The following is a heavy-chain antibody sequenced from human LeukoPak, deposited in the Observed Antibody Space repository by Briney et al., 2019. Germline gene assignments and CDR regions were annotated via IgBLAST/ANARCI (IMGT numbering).Heavy chain of an antibody. D-gene: IGHD3-3*01. CDR2: LKSKTDGGTT. V-gene: IGHV3-15*01. CDR3: TTGGPWDFCSGYYFDY. J-gene: IGHJ4*02. CDR1: GFTFSIAW. Sequence: GGSLRLSCAASGFTFSIAWMSWVRQAPGKGLGWVGRLKSKTDGGTTDYAAPVKGRFTISRDDSKNTLYLRMNSLKTEDTDVYYCTTGGPWDFCSGYYFDYWGQGTLVTVSS.